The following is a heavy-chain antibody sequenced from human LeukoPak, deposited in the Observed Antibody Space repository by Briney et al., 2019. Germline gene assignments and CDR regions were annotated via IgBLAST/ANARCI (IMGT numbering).Heavy chain of an antibody. J-gene: IGHJ4*02. Sequence: SETLSLTCTVSGGSISNYYWGWIRQPPGEGLEWIGSIYYSGSTYYNPSLKSRVTISVDTSKNQFSLKLSSVTAADTAVYYCFDYDILTDSPYWGQGTLVTVSS. CDR2: IYYSGST. V-gene: IGHV4-39*07. CDR1: GGSISNYY. CDR3: FDYDILTDSPY. D-gene: IGHD3-9*01.